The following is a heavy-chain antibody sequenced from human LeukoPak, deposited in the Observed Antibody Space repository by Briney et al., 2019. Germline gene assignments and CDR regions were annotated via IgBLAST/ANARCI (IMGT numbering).Heavy chain of an antibody. CDR1: GNTFTAYY. V-gene: IGHV1-2*02. CDR3: ARGSYLDYTSLDY. D-gene: IGHD4-11*01. CDR2: INPNSGDT. J-gene: IGHJ4*02. Sequence: ASVKVSCKASGNTFTAYYMHWVRQAPGQGLEWMGWINPNSGDTDYAQKFQGRVTMTRDTSISTAYMELSRLGSDDTAVYYCARGSYLDYTSLDYWGQGTLVTVSS.